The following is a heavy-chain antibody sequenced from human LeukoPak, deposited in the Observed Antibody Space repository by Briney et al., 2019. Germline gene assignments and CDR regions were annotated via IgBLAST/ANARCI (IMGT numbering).Heavy chain of an antibody. CDR3: AKDAWFGELFPFDY. J-gene: IGHJ4*02. Sequence: GGTLRLSCAASGFTFSSYGMSWVRQAPGKGLEWVSAISGSGGSTYYADSVKGRFTISRDNSKNTLYLQMNSLRADETAVYYCAKDAWFGELFPFDYWGQGTLVTVSS. CDR1: GFTFSSYG. D-gene: IGHD3-10*01. V-gene: IGHV3-23*01. CDR2: ISGSGGST.